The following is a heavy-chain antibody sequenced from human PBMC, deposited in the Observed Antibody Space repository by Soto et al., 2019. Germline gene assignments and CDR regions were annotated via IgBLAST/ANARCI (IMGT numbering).Heavy chain of an antibody. CDR2: IYHSGST. CDR1: GGSISSGNW. V-gene: IGHV4-4*02. CDR3: ARVFVTVTTYYFXY. D-gene: IGHD4-17*01. Sequence: SETLSLTCAVSGGSISSGNWWSWVRQPPGKGLEWIGEIYHSGSTNYNPSLKSRVTISVDKSKNQFSLKLSSVTAADTAVYYCARVFVTVTTYYFXYWGQGTLVXVSS. J-gene: IGHJ4*02.